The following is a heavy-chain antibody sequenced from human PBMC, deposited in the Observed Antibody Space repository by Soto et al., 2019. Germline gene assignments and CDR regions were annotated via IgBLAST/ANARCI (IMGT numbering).Heavy chain of an antibody. V-gene: IGHV1-69*06. Sequence: QVQLVQSGAEVKKPGSSVKVSCKASGGTFSSYAISWVRQAPGQGLEWMGGIIPIFGTANYAQKFQGRVKITEEKYTSTAYMELRSLRSEDTAVYYCARGSGMGTPDGSFDIWGQGTMVTVSS. CDR3: ARGSGMGTPDGSFDI. J-gene: IGHJ3*02. CDR1: GGTFSSYA. D-gene: IGHD1-7*01. CDR2: IIPIFGTA.